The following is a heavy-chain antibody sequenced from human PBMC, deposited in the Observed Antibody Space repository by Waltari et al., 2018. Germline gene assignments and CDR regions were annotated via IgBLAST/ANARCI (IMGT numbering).Heavy chain of an antibody. CDR1: GGSISSGGYY. CDR2: IYYSGST. J-gene: IGHJ6*03. CDR3: ARGRRGAARPHNVYYYYMDV. D-gene: IGHD6-6*01. V-gene: IGHV4-31*03. Sequence: QVQLQESGPGLVKPSQTLSLTCTVSGGSISSGGYYWSWIRQHPGKGLEWIGYIYYSGSTYYNPSLKSRVTISVDTSKNQFSLKLSSVTAADTAVYYCARGRRGAARPHNVYYYYMDVWGKGTTVTVSS.